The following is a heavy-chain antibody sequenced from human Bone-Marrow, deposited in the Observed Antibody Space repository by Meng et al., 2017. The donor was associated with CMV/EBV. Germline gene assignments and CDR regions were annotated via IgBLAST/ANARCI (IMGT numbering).Heavy chain of an antibody. Sequence: GLSGGSISSGDWWGWVRQPPGKGLEWIGEIYHSGTTNYNPSLKSRVTISIDTSKNQFSLKLNSVTAADTAVYYCARNLYGDYFYFDYWGQGTLVTVSS. CDR1: GGSISSGDW. J-gene: IGHJ4*02. CDR3: ARNLYGDYFYFDY. V-gene: IGHV4-4*02. D-gene: IGHD4-17*01. CDR2: IYHSGTT.